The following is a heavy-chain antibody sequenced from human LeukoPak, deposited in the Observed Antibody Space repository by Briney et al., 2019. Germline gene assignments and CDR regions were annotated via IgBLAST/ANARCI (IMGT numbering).Heavy chain of an antibody. Sequence: SETLSLTCTVSGGSISSYYWSWIRQPPGKGLEWIGYIYYSGSTNYNPSLKSRVTISVDTSKNQFSLKLSSVTAADTAVYYCARVVAYYDILTTFYMDVWGKGTTVTISS. D-gene: IGHD3-9*01. CDR2: IYYSGST. CDR3: ARVVAYYDILTTFYMDV. CDR1: GGSISSYY. V-gene: IGHV4-59*12. J-gene: IGHJ6*03.